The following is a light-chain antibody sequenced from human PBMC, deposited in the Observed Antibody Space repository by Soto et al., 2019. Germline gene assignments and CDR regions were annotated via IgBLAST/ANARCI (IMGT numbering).Light chain of an antibody. J-gene: IGKJ1*01. CDR1: QTISTN. V-gene: IGKV3-15*01. CDR2: GAS. CDR3: QQYNNWPWT. Sequence: IIMTQSPATLSVSPGERVTFSCRASQTISTNLAWYQQKPGQAPRLLIYGASTRDTHVPDRFSGTGSETEFTLSVSSLQSEDFAIYYCQQYNNWPWTFGQGTKVEIK.